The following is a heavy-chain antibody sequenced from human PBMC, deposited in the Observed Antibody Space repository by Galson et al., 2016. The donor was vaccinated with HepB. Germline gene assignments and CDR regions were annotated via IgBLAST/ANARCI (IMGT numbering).Heavy chain of an antibody. D-gene: IGHD4-23*01. J-gene: IGHJ4*02. CDR3: ATFNLGGTTVVTALDY. CDR2: ISVNGAST. CDR1: GFSFSTYA. Sequence: SLRLSCAASGFSFSTYAVSWVRQAPGKGLEWVSGISVNGASTFYADSVKGRFAISRANAKNTVYLQMNSLRADDTAVYYCATFNLGGTTVVTALDYWGQGTLVTVSS. V-gene: IGHV3-23*01.